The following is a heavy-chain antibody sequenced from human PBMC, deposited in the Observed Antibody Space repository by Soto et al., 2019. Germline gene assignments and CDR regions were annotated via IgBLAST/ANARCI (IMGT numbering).Heavy chain of an antibody. CDR2: IYSDGRT. D-gene: IGHD6-13*01. CDR3: ARCSGWYGQCYFDC. V-gene: IGHV3-53*02. Sequence: DVQPVETGGGLIQPGGSLRLSCAASGFIVSSSYMIWVRQAPGKGLEWVSVIYSDGRTYYADSVKGRFTISRDNSKNSLYLHMNSLSAEDPAVYYCARCSGWYGQCYFDCWGQGTLVTVSS. CDR1: GFIVSSSY. J-gene: IGHJ4*02.